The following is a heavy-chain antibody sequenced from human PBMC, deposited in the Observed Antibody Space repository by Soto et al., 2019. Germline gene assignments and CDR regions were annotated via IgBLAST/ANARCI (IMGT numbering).Heavy chain of an antibody. D-gene: IGHD3-10*01. Sequence: QAQLVQSGVEVKKAGASVKVSCKASGYTFSSYGISWARQAPGQGLEWMGWISDYNGNTQYAQKFQGRVFMTTDTATXTXXXEXXGLRSDDTAVYFCAREGYYSGSGTYSPPRFYGMDFWGQGTTVTVSS. J-gene: IGHJ6*02. CDR2: ISDYNGNT. V-gene: IGHV1-18*01. CDR1: GYTFSSYG. CDR3: AREGYYSGSGTYSPPRFYGMDF.